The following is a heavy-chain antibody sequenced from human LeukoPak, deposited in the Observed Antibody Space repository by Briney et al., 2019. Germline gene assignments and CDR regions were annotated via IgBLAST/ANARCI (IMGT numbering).Heavy chain of an antibody. Sequence: SETLSLTCTVSGGSISNSIYYWGWIRQPPGKRLEWIGMIFYSGSTYYNPSLKSRVTISVDTSKNQFSLKLSSVTAADTAVYYCARGYGSGSYYYFDYWGQGTLVTVSS. CDR1: GGSISNSIYY. CDR2: IFYSGST. D-gene: IGHD3-10*01. V-gene: IGHV4-39*01. J-gene: IGHJ4*02. CDR3: ARGYGSGSYYYFDY.